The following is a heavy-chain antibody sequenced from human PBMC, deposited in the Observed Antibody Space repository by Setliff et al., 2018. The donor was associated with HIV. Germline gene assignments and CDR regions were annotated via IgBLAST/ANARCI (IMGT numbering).Heavy chain of an antibody. CDR1: GGSISSSGYY. CDR3: ARASIGYESRGLLDF. V-gene: IGHV4-31*03. CDR2: IHYSGTT. J-gene: IGHJ4*02. D-gene: IGHD5-18*01. Sequence: TLSLTCSVSGGSISSSGYYWSWIRQHPGKGLEWLGYIHYSGTTYYSPSLESRLTISIDTSENQFSLLLKSLTAADTAVYFCARASIGYESRGLLDFWGPRMLVTVSS.